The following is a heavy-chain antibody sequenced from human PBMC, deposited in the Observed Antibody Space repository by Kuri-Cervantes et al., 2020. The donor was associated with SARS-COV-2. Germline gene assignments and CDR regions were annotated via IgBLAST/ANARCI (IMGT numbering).Heavy chain of an antibody. Sequence: TCAASGFTFSSYGMHWVRQAPGKGLEWVAFIRYDGSNKYYADSVKGRFTISRDNSKNTLYLQMNSLRAEDTAVYYCARRLPREDAFDIWGQGTMVTVSS. J-gene: IGHJ3*02. CDR1: GFTFSSYG. CDR3: ARRLPREDAFDI. V-gene: IGHV3-33*01. D-gene: IGHD2-15*01. CDR2: IRYDGSNK.